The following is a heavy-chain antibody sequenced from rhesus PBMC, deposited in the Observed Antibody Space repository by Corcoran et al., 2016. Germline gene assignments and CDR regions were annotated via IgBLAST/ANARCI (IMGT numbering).Heavy chain of an antibody. CDR2: IYGKSAKT. CDR3: ARGGGGIYYYVFFDY. V-gene: IGHV4S9*01. Sequence: QVQLQESGPGLVKPSETLSLTCAVSGGSIRDYYYWNWIRQPPGKGLEGIGDIYGKSAKTYYNTSLKRRVTISQDTSKNQCLLKLSSVTAADTSVYYCARGGGGIYYYVFFDYWGQGVLVTVSS. D-gene: IGHD3-16*01. CDR1: GGSIRDYYY. J-gene: IGHJ4*01.